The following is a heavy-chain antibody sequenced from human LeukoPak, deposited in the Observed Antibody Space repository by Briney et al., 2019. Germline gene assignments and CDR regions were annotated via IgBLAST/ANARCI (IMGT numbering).Heavy chain of an antibody. CDR2: INPDGSTT. CDR3: ARELGGGVAPIHS. V-gene: IGHV3-74*01. D-gene: IGHD3-16*01. CDR1: GFTFNTYW. Sequence: GGSLRLSCADSGFTFNTYWMHWVRQVPGKGLVWVSRINPDGSTTNDADSVKGRSTISRDIARNTVNLQMSSLRVDDTAIYYCARELGGGVAPIHSWGQGALVTVSS. J-gene: IGHJ4*02.